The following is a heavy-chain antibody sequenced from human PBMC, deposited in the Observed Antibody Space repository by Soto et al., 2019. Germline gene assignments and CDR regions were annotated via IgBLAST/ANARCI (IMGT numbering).Heavy chain of an antibody. CDR2: ISYDGINK. D-gene: IGHD6-19*01. J-gene: IGHJ4*02. V-gene: IGHV3-30*18. CDR1: GFTFSSYG. Sequence: QVQLVESGGGVVQPGRSLRLSCAASGFTFSSYGMHWVRQAAGKGLEWVAVISYDGINKQYGDSVKGRFTISRDNSKHTLDLEMNILRAEDTAVYYCAKGEQWLVSGYFDYWGQGTLVTVSS. CDR3: AKGEQWLVSGYFDY.